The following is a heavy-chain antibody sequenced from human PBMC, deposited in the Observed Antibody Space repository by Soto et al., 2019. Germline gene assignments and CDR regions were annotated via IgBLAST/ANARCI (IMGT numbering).Heavy chain of an antibody. Sequence: EVQLLESGGGLVQPGGCLRLSCAASGFTFSDYAMTWVRQGPGKGLEWISSTSSSGGATYYADSVKDRFTISRDNSKNTVYWQMHSLKAEDTAVYYCTKGPSRAYSGSSRYSDSWGQGALVTVSS. V-gene: IGHV3-23*01. CDR1: GFTFSDYA. CDR2: TSSSGGAT. J-gene: IGHJ4*02. CDR3: TKGPSRAYSGSSRYSDS. D-gene: IGHD6-6*01.